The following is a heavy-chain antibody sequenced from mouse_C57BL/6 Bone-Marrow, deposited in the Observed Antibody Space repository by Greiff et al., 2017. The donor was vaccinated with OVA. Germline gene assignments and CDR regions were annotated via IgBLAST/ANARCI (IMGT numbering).Heavy chain of an antibody. Sequence: VQLQQPGAELVRPGSSVKLSCKASGYTFTSYWMHWVKQRPIQGLEWIGNIDPSDSETHYNQKFKDKAPLTVDKSSSTAYMQLSSLTSEDSAVYCCAREGALYYGSFYAMDYWGQGTSVTVSS. J-gene: IGHJ4*01. CDR1: GYTFTSYW. CDR3: AREGALYYGSFYAMDY. CDR2: IDPSDSET. D-gene: IGHD1-1*01. V-gene: IGHV1-52*01.